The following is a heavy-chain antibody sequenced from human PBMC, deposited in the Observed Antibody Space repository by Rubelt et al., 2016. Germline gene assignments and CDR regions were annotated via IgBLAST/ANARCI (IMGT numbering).Heavy chain of an antibody. CDR2: IYYSGST. J-gene: IGHJ4*02. CDR3: ASSSYSSSWGYFDS. Sequence: QLQLPESAPGLVQPSETLSLTCSVSIGHVNSGSSFWSWIRRPPGQGLEWIVYIYYSGSTNYNPSLTSPVTNTVNTAKNQFSRKLSAGTGADTAVYYCASSSYSSSWGYFDSWGQGSLVTVSS. CDR1: IGHVNSGSSF. D-gene: IGHD6-13*01. V-gene: IGHV4-61*01.